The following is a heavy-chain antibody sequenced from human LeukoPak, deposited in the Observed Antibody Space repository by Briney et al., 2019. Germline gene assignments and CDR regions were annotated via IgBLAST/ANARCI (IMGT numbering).Heavy chain of an antibody. CDR3: AKRVVVGATSPYSDFQH. V-gene: IGHV3-23*01. Sequence: GGSLRLSCAASGFIFSSYAMGWVRQAPGKGLEWVSAISGIGDTTHYADSVKGRFTISRDNSKNTLFLQMDSLRGEDTAVYYCAKRVVVGATSPYSDFQHWGQGTLVTVSS. CDR2: ISGIGDTT. CDR1: GFIFSSYA. J-gene: IGHJ1*01. D-gene: IGHD1-26*01.